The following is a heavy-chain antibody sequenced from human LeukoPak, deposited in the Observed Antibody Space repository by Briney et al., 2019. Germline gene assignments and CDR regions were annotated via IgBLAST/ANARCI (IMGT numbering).Heavy chain of an antibody. CDR3: ARGLYDSSGYPYYYYMDV. CDR2: INHSGST. Sequence: PSETLPLTCAVYGGSFSGYYWSWIRQPPGKGLEWIGEINHSGSTNYNPSLKSRVTISVDPSKNQFSLKLSSVTAADTAVYYCARGLYDSSGYPYYYYMDVWGKGTTVTVSS. CDR1: GGSFSGYY. D-gene: IGHD3-22*01. V-gene: IGHV4-34*01. J-gene: IGHJ6*03.